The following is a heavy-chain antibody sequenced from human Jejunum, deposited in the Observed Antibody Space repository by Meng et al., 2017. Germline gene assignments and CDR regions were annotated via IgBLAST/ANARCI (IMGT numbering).Heavy chain of an antibody. CDR1: GFTFSAYA. V-gene: IGHV3-23*01. Sequence: GGSLRLSCAASGFTFSAYAMSWVRQAPGQGREWVSSISNTGGSTYYPDSVKGRSTISRDNSKNTLFFKINSQRAKDTAIYYCARGSTSGNYYWCDPWGQGTLVTVSS. D-gene: IGHD3-10*01. CDR3: ARGSTSGNYYWCDP. CDR2: ISNTGGST. J-gene: IGHJ5*02.